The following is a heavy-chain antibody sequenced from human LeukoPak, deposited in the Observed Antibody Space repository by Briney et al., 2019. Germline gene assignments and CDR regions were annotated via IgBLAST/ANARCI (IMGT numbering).Heavy chain of an antibody. CDR1: GFTDITTF. CDR2: IHIGVTT. D-gene: IGHD2-15*01. J-gene: IGHJ4*02. V-gene: IGHV3-53*01. Sequence: GSLRLSCEASGFTDITTFMGWVRHAPGKGLEWVSIIHIGVTTYYADSVKGRFTISRDNFKNTLYLQMNSLRDEDTAVYYCARERGSDWGRGTLVTVSS. CDR3: ARERGSD.